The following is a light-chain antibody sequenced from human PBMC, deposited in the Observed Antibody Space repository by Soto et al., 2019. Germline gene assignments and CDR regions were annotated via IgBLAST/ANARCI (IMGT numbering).Light chain of an antibody. CDR2: DAS. CDR1: QGISSA. CDR3: QQFNSYST. V-gene: IGKV1-13*02. Sequence: AIQLTQSPSSLSASVGDRVTITCQASQGISSALAWYQQKPGKAPKLLIYDASSLESGVPSRFSGSGSGTDFTLTISSLQPEDFATYYCQQFNSYSTFGQGTRLEIK. J-gene: IGKJ5*01.